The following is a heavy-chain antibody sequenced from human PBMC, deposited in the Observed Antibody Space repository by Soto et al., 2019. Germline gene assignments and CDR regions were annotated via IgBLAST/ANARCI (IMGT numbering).Heavy chain of an antibody. CDR1: GFVFKSYG. CDR2: IRYDGDDK. D-gene: IGHD2-2*01. J-gene: IGHJ5*02. Sequence: QVQLVESGGGVVQPGRSLRLSCAASGFVFKSYGMHWVRQAPGKGLEWVAGIRYDGDDKKYVDSVKGRFTISRDNSNNTLYLQVNSLRADDTAVYFCARDRSLAVEPAARGPMWFDPWGQGTLVTVSS. V-gene: IGHV3-33*01. CDR3: ARDRSLAVEPAARGPMWFDP.